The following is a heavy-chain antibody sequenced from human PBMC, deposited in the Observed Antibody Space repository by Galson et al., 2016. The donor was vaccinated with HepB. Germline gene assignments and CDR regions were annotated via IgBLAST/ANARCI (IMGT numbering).Heavy chain of an antibody. J-gene: IGHJ6*02. CDR2: ISHDGSRK. V-gene: IGHV3-30*04. D-gene: IGHD3-10*01. Sequence: SLRLSCAASGFTFSHYSMHWVRQAPDRGLEWVAIISHDGSRKYYADSVKGRFTIFRDNSKNTLYVQMASLRVDDRAVYYCARGSTPYGPGSFSNYYFGMDVWGQGTTVSVSS. CDR3: ARGSTPYGPGSFSNYYFGMDV. CDR1: GFTFSHYS.